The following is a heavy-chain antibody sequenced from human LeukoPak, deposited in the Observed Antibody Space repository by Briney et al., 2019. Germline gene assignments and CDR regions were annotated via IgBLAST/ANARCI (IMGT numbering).Heavy chain of an antibody. Sequence: GGSLRLSCAASGFTFTNYALSWVRQAPGKGLEWVSAISDRGDRQYYADSVKGRFTIYRDNSMNTLRLQMNSLSVEDTAVYYCVVYTGGYRSQFWGQGTLVTVSS. D-gene: IGHD5-24*01. CDR3: VVYTGGYRSQF. CDR2: ISDRGDRQ. CDR1: GFTFTNYA. V-gene: IGHV3-23*01. J-gene: IGHJ4*02.